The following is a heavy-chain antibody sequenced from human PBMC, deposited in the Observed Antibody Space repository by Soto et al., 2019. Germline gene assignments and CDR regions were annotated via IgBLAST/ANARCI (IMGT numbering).Heavy chain of an antibody. V-gene: IGHV2-5*02. CDR3: ARLRFLEWLSTLYFDY. D-gene: IGHD3-3*01. J-gene: IGHJ4*02. CDR1: GFSLSTSGMG. Sequence: SGPTLVNPTQTLTLTCTFSGFSLSTSGMGVGWIRQPPGKALEWLALIYWDDDKRYSPSLKSRLTITKDTSKNQVVLTMTNMDPVDTATYYCARLRFLEWLSTLYFDYWGQGTLVTVSS. CDR2: IYWDDDK.